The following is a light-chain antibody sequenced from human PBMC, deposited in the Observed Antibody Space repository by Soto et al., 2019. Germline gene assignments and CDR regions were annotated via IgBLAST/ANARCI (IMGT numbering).Light chain of an antibody. V-gene: IGKV1-5*01. J-gene: IGKJ1*01. CDR3: QQYHGFSRT. Sequence: DIQMTKSPSTLSASVGDRVTITCRASQSISSWLAWYQQKPGKAPKLLIYDASSLDSGVPSRFSGSGSGTEFTLTISSMQPDDLATYYCQQYHGFSRTFGQGTKVDIK. CDR1: QSISSW. CDR2: DAS.